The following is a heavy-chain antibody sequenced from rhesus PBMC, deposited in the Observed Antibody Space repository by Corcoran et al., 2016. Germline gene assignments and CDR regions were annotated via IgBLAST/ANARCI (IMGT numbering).Heavy chain of an antibody. J-gene: IGHJ4*01. D-gene: IGHD3-3*01. CDR2: IGGSKSTT. CDR3: ARDGYNICTGYHSAY. Sequence: VQLEESGPGLVKPSETLSLPCAGDGGSIRGCYWNWLLQPPGSGLVWCGYIGGSKSTTHHNPPLRSRVTISPDTSKNPLPLRLSSVTAADTAVYYCARDGYNICTGYHSAYWGQGVLVTVSS. CDR1: GGSIRGCY. V-gene: IGHV4S5*01.